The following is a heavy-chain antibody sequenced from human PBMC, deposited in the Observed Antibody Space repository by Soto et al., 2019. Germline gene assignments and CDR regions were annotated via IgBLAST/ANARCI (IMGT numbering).Heavy chain of an antibody. J-gene: IGHJ6*02. CDR2: VGWNGGDI. CDR1: GFTLDDYT. CDR3: AKDRAVVVPVSTSYFHYYGLDV. D-gene: IGHD2-2*01. Sequence: PGGSLRLSCAASGFTLDDYTMHWVRQAPGKGLEWVSGVGWNGGDIVYADSVKGRFTVSRDNTKNSLYLEVNSLRAEDTAIYYCAKDRAVVVPVSTSYFHYYGLDVWGQGTTVTVSS. V-gene: IGHV3-9*01.